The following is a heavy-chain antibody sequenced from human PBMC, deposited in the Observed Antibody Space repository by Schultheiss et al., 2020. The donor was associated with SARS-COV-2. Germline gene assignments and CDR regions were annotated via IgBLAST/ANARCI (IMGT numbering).Heavy chain of an antibody. CDR1: GFSLSTSGVG. Sequence: SGPTLVKPTQTLTLTCTFSGFSLSTSGVGVGWIRQPPGKALEWLALIYWNDDKRYSPSLKSRLTITKDTSKNQVVLTMTNMDPVDTATYYCAHSTGPILYYDSSGYYPDYWGQGTLVTVSS. J-gene: IGHJ4*02. CDR2: IYWNDDK. CDR3: AHSTGPILYYDSSGYYPDY. D-gene: IGHD3-22*01. V-gene: IGHV2-5*01.